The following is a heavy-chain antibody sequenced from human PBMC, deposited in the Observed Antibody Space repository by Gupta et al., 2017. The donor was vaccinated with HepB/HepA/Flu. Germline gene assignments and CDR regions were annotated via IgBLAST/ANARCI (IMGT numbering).Heavy chain of an antibody. CDR1: GFTFSSHW. D-gene: IGHD2/OR15-2a*01. CDR2: IKQDGSEK. V-gene: IGHV3-7*01. J-gene: IGHJ3*02. CDR3: ARGSGSTTRALDI. Sequence: EVQLVESGGGLVQPGGSLRLSCAASGFTFSSHWMNWVRQAPGKGLEWVANIKQDGSEKKYVDSVKGRFTISRHNAKDSLYLQMDSLRDEDTAVYYCARGSGSTTRALDIWGQGTMVTVSS.